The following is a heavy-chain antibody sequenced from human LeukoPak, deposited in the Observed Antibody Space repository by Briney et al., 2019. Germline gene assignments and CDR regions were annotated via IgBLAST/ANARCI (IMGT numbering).Heavy chain of an antibody. Sequence: SETLSPPGAVMGGPSRGSYWSWIPNPPGKGLEGIGEFNLSGRTNYNPSLKSRVTISVDTSKNQFSLKLSSVTAADTAVYYCARLGWRYYYDSSGYYYGGMAFDPWGQGTLVTVSS. CDR2: FNLSGRT. D-gene: IGHD3-22*01. J-gene: IGHJ5*02. CDR3: ARLGWRYYYDSSGYYYGGMAFDP. V-gene: IGHV4-34*01. CDR1: GGPSRGSY.